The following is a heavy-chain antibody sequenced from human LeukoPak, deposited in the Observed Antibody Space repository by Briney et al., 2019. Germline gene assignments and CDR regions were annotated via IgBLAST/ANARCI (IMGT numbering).Heavy chain of an antibody. Sequence: GESLTISCKGSGYSLTSYWIGWVRQMPGKGLEWMGIIYPGDSDTRYSPSFQGQVTISADKSISTAYLQWSSLKASDTAMYYCARIIAVAGTGGGFDYWGQGTLVTVSS. CDR3: ARIIAVAGTGGGFDY. CDR2: IYPGDSDT. D-gene: IGHD6-19*01. CDR1: GYSLTSYW. V-gene: IGHV5-51*01. J-gene: IGHJ4*02.